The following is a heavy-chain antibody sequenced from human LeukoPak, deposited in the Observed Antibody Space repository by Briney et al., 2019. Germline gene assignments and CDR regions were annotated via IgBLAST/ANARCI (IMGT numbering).Heavy chain of an antibody. V-gene: IGHV3-9*01. CDR2: ISWNSGSI. Sequence: PGRSLRLSCAASGFTFDDYAMHWVRQAPGKGLEWVSGISWNSGSIGYADSVKGRFTISRDNAKNSLYLQMNSLRAEDTAVYYCARDTGYYYYYMDVWGKGTTVTVSS. CDR1: GFTFDDYA. J-gene: IGHJ6*03. CDR3: ARDTGYYYYYMDV.